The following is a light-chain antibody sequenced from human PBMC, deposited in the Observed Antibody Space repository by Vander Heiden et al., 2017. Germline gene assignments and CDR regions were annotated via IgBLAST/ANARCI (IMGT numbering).Light chain of an antibody. CDR1: TSNIGNNY. V-gene: IGLV1-51*02. J-gene: IGLJ3*02. CDR3: GTWDSSLSSWV. CDR2: EKN. Sequence: QSVLTQPPSVSAAPGQKVTISCSGSTSNIGNNYVSWYQQLPGTGPKLLIYEKNKRPSGIPDRFSGSKSGTSATLGITGLQTGDEADYYCGTWDSSLSSWVFGGGTKLTVL.